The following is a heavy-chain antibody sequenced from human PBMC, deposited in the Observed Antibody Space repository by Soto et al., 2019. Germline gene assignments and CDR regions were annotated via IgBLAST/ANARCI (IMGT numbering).Heavy chain of an antibody. CDR2: IYYSGST. CDR3: AKSSIAAPGYFDY. Sequence: SSETLSLTCTVSGGSISSYYWSWIRQPPGKGLEWIGYIYYSGSTNYNPSLKSRVTISVDTSKNQFSLKLSSVTAADTAVYYCAKSSIAAPGYFDYWGQGTLVTVSS. J-gene: IGHJ4*02. D-gene: IGHD6-6*01. CDR1: GGSISSYY. V-gene: IGHV4-59*01.